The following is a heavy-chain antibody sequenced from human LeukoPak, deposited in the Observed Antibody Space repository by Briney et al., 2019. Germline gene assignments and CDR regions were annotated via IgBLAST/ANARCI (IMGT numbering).Heavy chain of an antibody. CDR1: GGTFSSYA. V-gene: IGHV1-69*01. D-gene: IGHD3-22*01. J-gene: IGHJ3*02. Sequence: GSSVKVSCKASGGTFSSYAISWVRQAPGQGLEWMGGIIPIFGTANYAQKFQGRVTITADESTSTAYMELSSLRSEDTAVYYCARSYDSSGNDAFDIWGQGTMVTVSS. CDR2: IIPIFGTA. CDR3: ARSYDSSGNDAFDI.